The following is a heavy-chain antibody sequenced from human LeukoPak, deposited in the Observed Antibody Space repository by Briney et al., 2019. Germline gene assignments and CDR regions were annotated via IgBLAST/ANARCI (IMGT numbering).Heavy chain of an antibody. J-gene: IGHJ1*01. CDR3: AKGENLYCSGGSCSHYFQH. CDR1: GFTLSSYG. CDR2: ISGSGGST. D-gene: IGHD2-15*01. Sequence: GGSQRLSCAASGFTLSSYGMSWVRQAPGKGLEWVSAISGSGGSTYYADSVKGRFTISRDNSKNTLYLQMNSLRAEDTAVYYCAKGENLYCSGGSCSHYFQHWGQGTLVTVSS. V-gene: IGHV3-23*01.